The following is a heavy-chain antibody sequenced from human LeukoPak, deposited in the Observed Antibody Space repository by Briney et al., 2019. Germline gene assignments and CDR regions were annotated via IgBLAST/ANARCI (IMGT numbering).Heavy chain of an antibody. J-gene: IGHJ4*02. CDR3: ARDLGIAVAGTDLVGY. CDR1: GGSISSYY. Sequence: PSETLSLTCTVSGGSISSYYWSWIRQPAGKGLVWIGRIYTSGSTNYNPSLKSRVTMSVDTSKNQFSLKLSSVTAADTAVYYCARDLGIAVAGTDLVGYWGQGTLVTVSS. V-gene: IGHV4-4*07. CDR2: IYTSGST. D-gene: IGHD6-19*01.